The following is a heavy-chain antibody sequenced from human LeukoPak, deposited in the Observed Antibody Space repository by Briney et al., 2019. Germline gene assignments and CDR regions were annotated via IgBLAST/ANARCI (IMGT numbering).Heavy chain of an antibody. J-gene: IGHJ4*02. CDR2: INPNSGDT. CDR1: GYTFTGYY. D-gene: IGHD2-15*01. V-gene: IGHV1-2*02. Sequence: ASVKVSCKASGYTFTGYYMHWVRQAPGQGLEGMGWINPNSGDTTFAQKFQGRVTMTRDTSISTAFMELSRLRSDDTAVYYCARDQVARDIVVVLTATGTIDYWGQGTLVTVSS. CDR3: ARDQVARDIVVVLTATGTIDY.